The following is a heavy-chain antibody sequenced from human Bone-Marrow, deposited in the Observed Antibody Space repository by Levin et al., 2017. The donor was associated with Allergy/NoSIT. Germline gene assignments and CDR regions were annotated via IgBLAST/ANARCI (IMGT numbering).Heavy chain of an antibody. D-gene: IGHD3/OR15-3a*01. V-gene: IGHV1-69*06. CDR3: AGSSSGTGHFDS. J-gene: IGHJ4*02. CDR1: GGIFSTYV. CDR2: IVPIFGTT. Sequence: ASVKVSCKASGGIFSTYVISWVRQAPGQGLEWVGGIVPIFGTTHNAQKLQGRITITADKSTSTAYMELRGLGSEDTAMYYCAGSSSGTGHFDSWGQGTLVTVSS.